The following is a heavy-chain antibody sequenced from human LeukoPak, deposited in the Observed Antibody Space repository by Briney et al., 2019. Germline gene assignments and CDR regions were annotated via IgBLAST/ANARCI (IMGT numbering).Heavy chain of an antibody. CDR2: INPNIGAT. CDR1: GYTFTGYF. CDR3: AREGYYNGLDV. Sequence: ASVKVSCKASGYTFTGYFMHWVRQAPRQGLEWIGWINPNIGATKYARKFQGRVTMTRDTSISTAYMEMNSLRAEDTAVYYCAREGYYNGLDVWGQGTTVTVSS. J-gene: IGHJ6*02. V-gene: IGHV1-2*02.